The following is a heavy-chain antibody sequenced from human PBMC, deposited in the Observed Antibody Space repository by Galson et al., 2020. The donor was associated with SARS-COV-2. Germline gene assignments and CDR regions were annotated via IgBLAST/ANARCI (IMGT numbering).Heavy chain of an antibody. CDR3: ARIRYDILTGYHYGMDV. J-gene: IGHJ6*02. CDR1: GFSLSTSGMC. D-gene: IGHD3-9*01. V-gene: IGHV2-70*01. CDR2: IDWDDDK. Sequence: SGPTLVKPTQTLTLTCTFSGFSLSTSGMCVSWIRQPPGKALEWLALIDWDDDKYYSTSLKTRLTISKDTSKNQVVLIMTNMDPVDTATYYCARIRYDILTGYHYGMDVWGQGTTVTVSS.